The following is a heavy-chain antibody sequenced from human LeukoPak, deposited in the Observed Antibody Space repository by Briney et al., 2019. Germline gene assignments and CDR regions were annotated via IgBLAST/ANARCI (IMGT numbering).Heavy chain of an antibody. J-gene: IGHJ6*02. CDR3: ARDPYCSSTSCYKGSYYYGMDV. D-gene: IGHD2-2*02. CDR1: GGTFSGYA. CDR2: IIPIFGTA. V-gene: IGHV1-69*13. Sequence: SVKVSCKASGGTFSGYAISWVRQAPGQGLEWMGGIIPIFGTANYAQKFQGRVTITADESTSTAYMELSSLRSEDTAVYYCARDPYCSSTSCYKGSYYYGMDVWGQGTTVTVSS.